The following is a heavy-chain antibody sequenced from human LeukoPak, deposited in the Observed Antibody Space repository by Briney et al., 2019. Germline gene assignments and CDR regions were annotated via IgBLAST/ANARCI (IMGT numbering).Heavy chain of an antibody. Sequence: SETLSLTCTVSGGSISSYYWSWIRQPPGKGLEWIGYIYYSESTNYNPSPKSRVTISVDTSKNQFSLKLSSVTAADTAVYYCARVRGPPYYYDSSGPYGMDVWGQGTTVTVSS. CDR3: ARVRGPPYYYDSSGPYGMDV. V-gene: IGHV4-59*12. CDR2: IYYSEST. D-gene: IGHD3-22*01. CDR1: GGSISSYY. J-gene: IGHJ6*02.